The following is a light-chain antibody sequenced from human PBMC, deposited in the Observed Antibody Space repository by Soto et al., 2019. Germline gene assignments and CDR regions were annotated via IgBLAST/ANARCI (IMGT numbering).Light chain of an antibody. J-gene: IGKJ4*01. CDR2: DAS. CDR3: QQYGRSPLT. V-gene: IGKV3-20*01. CDR1: QSVSSSY. Sequence: IVLTQSPGTLSLSPGERATLSCRASQSVSSSYLAWYQQKPGQAPRLLIYDASNRASGIPDRFSGSGSGTDFTLTISRLEPEDSAVYYCQQYGRSPLTFGGGTKVDIK.